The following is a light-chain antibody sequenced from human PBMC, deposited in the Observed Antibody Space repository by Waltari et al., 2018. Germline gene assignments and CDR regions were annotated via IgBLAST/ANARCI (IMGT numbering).Light chain of an antibody. J-gene: IGLJ2*01. CDR2: EDN. Sequence: NFMLTQPHSVSESPWKTVTISCTRSSGSIASNYVQWYQQRPGSSPTTGIYEDNQRPSGVPDRFSGSIDSSSNSASLTISGLKTEDEADYYCQSYDSSPVFGGGTKLTVL. CDR3: QSYDSSPV. V-gene: IGLV6-57*01. CDR1: SGSIASNY.